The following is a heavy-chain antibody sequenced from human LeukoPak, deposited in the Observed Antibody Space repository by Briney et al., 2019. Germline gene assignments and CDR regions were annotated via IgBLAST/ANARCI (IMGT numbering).Heavy chain of an antibody. CDR3: AREGYYSGLDV. J-gene: IGHJ6*02. V-gene: IGHV3-21*01. CDR1: GLTFSIYS. Sequence: GGSLRLSCAASGLTFSIYSMKWVRQAPGKGLEWVSFLGRSISYISYADSVKGRFTISRDNAKNSLYLQMNSLRTEDTAVYYCAREGYYSGLDVWGQGTTVTVSS. CDR2: LGRSISYI.